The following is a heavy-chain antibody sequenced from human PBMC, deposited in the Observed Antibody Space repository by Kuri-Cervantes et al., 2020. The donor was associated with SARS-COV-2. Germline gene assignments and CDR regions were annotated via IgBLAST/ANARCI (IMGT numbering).Heavy chain of an antibody. J-gene: IGHJ4*02. V-gene: IGHV3-33*01. CDR1: GFTFSNYA. CDR2: IWWDGSEE. CDR3: ARGSYGGNSDFDY. D-gene: IGHD4-23*01. Sequence: GGSLRLSCEASGFTFSNYAMHWVRQAPGKGLEWVAVIWWDGSEEYYLDSVKGRFTISKDNSKNMPFLEINNLRVEDAAVYFCARGSYGGNSDFDYWGQGNPVTVSS.